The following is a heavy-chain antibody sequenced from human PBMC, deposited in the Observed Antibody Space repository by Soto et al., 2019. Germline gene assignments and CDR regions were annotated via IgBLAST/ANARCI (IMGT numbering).Heavy chain of an antibody. D-gene: IGHD6-13*01. Sequence: SETLSLTCAVYGGSFVGYYWSWIRQPPGKGLEWIGEINHSGSTNYNPSLKSRVTISVDTSKNQFSLKLSSVTAADTAVYYCARGRGVAAAGTPQYYYYGMDVWGQGATVTVSS. CDR3: ARGRGVAAAGTPQYYYYGMDV. CDR1: GGSFVGYY. J-gene: IGHJ6*02. V-gene: IGHV4-34*01. CDR2: INHSGST.